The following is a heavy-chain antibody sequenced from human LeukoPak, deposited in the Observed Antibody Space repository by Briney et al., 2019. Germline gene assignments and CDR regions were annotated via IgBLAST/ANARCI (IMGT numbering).Heavy chain of an antibody. J-gene: IGHJ6*02. V-gene: IGHV3-20*04. CDR1: GFTFDDYG. Sequence: GGSLRLSCAASGFTFDDYGMSWVRQAPGKGLEWVSGINWNGGSTGYADSVKGRFTISRDNAKNSLYLQMNTLRAEDTALYYCARGKTSRYYYYGMDVWGQGTTVTVPS. CDR3: ARGKTSRYYYYGMDV. CDR2: INWNGGST.